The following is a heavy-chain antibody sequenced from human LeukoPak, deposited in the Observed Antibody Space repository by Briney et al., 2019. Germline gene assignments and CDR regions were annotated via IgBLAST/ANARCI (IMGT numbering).Heavy chain of an antibody. D-gene: IGHD2/OR15-2a*01. J-gene: IGHJ4*02. CDR1: SGSISSSICH. Sequence: PSETLSLTCTVSSGSISSSICHWGWIRQPPGKGLEWIATISYTGSTYYNPSLKSRVTISVDTSKNQFSLRLSSVTAADTAVYYCASRQGNIFDYWGQGTLVTVSS. V-gene: IGHV4-39*01. CDR3: ASRQGNIFDY. CDR2: ISYTGST.